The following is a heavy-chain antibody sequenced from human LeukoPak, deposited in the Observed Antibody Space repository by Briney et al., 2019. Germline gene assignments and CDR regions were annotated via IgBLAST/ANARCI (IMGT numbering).Heavy chain of an antibody. J-gene: IGHJ5*02. CDR2: IFHTGST. Sequence: SETLSLTCAVSGYSLSSGYYWGWFRQPPGEGLEWIGSIFHTGSTYYNPSLKNRVTISMDTSKNHFSLKLTSVTAADTALYYCATGCSGGSCFRGSWFDPWGQGTLVTVSS. D-gene: IGHD2-15*01. CDR3: ATGCSGGSCFRGSWFDP. CDR1: GYSLSSGYY. V-gene: IGHV4-38-2*01.